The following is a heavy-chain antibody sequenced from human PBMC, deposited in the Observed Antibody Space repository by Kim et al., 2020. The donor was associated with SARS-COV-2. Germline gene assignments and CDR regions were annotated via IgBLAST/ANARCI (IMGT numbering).Heavy chain of an antibody. J-gene: IGHJ3*02. V-gene: IGHV3-74*01. CDR2: INSDGSST. D-gene: IGHD3-10*01. CDR1: GFTFSSYW. CDR3: AREGLPWSPVGVAFDI. Sequence: GGSLRLSCAASGFTFSSYWMHWVRQAPGKGLVWVSRINSDGSSTSYVDSVKGRFTISRDNAKNTLYLQMNSLRAEDTAVYYCAREGLPWSPVGVAFDIWGQGTMVTVSS.